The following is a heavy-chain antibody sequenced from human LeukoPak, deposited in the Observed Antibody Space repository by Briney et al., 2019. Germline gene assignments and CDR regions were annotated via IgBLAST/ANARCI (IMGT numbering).Heavy chain of an antibody. D-gene: IGHD1-26*01. CDR3: AREIGGGSTGYYYYYYMDV. Sequence: ASVKVSCKASGYTFTSYGISWVRQAPGQGLEWMGWISAYNGNTNYAQKLQGRVTMTTDTSTSTAYMELRSLRSDDTAVYYCAREIGGGSTGYYYYYYMDVWGKGTTVTVSS. CDR1: GYTFTSYG. V-gene: IGHV1-18*01. J-gene: IGHJ6*03. CDR2: ISAYNGNT.